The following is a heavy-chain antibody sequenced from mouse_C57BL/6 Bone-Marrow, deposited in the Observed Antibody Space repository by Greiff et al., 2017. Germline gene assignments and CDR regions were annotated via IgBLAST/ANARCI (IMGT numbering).Heavy chain of an antibody. V-gene: IGHV1-50*01. CDR1: GYTFTSYW. Sequence: QVQLQQPGAELVKPGASVKLSCKASGYTFTSYWMQWVKQRPGQGLEWIGEIDPSDSYTNYNQKFKGKATLTVDTSSSTAYMQLSSLTSEDSAVSYCARDCYYPWFAYWGQGTLVTVSA. D-gene: IGHD2-3*01. CDR2: IDPSDSYT. CDR3: ARDCYYPWFAY. J-gene: IGHJ3*01.